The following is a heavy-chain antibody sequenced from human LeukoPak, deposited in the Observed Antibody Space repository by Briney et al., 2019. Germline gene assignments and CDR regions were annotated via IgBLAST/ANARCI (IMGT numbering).Heavy chain of an antibody. J-gene: IGHJ3*02. D-gene: IGHD5-18*01. V-gene: IGHV1-46*01. Sequence: PSVKVSCKASGYTFTSYYMHWVRQAPGQGLEWMGIINPRGGSTSYAQKFQGRVTMTRDTSTSTVYMELSSLRSEDTAVYYCARDLGYSDGFELNHVFDIWGQGTMVTVSS. CDR1: GYTFTSYY. CDR3: ARDLGYSDGFELNHVFDI. CDR2: INPRGGST.